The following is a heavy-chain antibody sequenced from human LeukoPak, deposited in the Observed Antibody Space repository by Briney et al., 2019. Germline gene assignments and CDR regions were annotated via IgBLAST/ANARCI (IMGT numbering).Heavy chain of an antibody. CDR1: GFTFSSFS. Sequence: GGSLRLSCAASGFTFSSFSMNWVRQAPGKGLEWVSYISSSSDTIHYADSVKGRFTISRDNAKNSLYPQMNSLRVEDTAVYYCARGNIGYCSSTSCYEGDYWGQGTLVTVSS. D-gene: IGHD2-2*01. V-gene: IGHV3-48*01. CDR3: ARGNIGYCSSTSCYEGDY. J-gene: IGHJ4*02. CDR2: ISSSSDTI.